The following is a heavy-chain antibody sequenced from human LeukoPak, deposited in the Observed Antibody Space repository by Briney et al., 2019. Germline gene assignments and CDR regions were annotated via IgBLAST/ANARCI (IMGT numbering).Heavy chain of an antibody. Sequence: GGSLRLSCAASGFTFDDYGMSWVRQAPGKGLEWVSGINWNGGSTGYADSVKGRYTISRDNSKNTPYLQMNSLRAEDTAVYYCAKDPFGELVGATIYFDYWGQGTLVTVSS. V-gene: IGHV3-20*04. CDR1: GFTFDDYG. CDR2: INWNGGST. D-gene: IGHD1-26*01. J-gene: IGHJ4*02. CDR3: AKDPFGELVGATIYFDY.